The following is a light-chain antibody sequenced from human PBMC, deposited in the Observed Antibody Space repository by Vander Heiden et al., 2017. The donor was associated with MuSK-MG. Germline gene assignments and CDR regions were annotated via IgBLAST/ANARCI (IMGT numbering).Light chain of an antibody. CDR2: EVS. V-gene: IGLV2-8*01. J-gene: IGLJ1*01. CDR1: SSDLGGYNY. Sequence: QSARTQPPSASGSPGQSVTISCPGTSSDLGGYNYVSWSQQHPGKAPKLMIYEVSKRPAGGTERVSGSKSGNTASLTVSGRQAEDEADYDCSSYAGNNKFETLYVFGTGTKVTVL. CDR3: SSYAGNNKFETLYV.